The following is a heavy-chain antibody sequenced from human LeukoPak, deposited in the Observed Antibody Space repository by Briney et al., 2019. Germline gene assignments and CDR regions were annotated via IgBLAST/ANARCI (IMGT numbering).Heavy chain of an antibody. CDR3: ARARHSSGWRGTYFDY. CDR1: GFTFSSFD. CDR2: IAIAGDT. D-gene: IGHD6-25*01. J-gene: IGHJ4*02. V-gene: IGHV3-13*01. Sequence: GGSLRLSCAASGFTFSSFDIHWVRQATGKGLECVSGIAIAGDTYYPASVKGRFTISRENAKNSLYLQMNSLRAGDTAVYYCARARHSSGWRGTYFDYWGQGTLVTVSS.